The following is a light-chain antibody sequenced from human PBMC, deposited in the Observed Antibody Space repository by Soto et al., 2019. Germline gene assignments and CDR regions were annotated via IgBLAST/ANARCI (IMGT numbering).Light chain of an antibody. V-gene: IGLV2-11*01. CDR3: CSYAGSSSVV. Sequence: QSALTQPRSVSGSPGQSVTISCTGTSSDVGGYSYVSWYQHHPGKAPKLVIYDVTKRPSGVPDRFSGSKSGNTASLTISGLQADDEADYSCCSYAGSSSVVFGGGPKLTVL. CDR1: SSDVGGYSY. CDR2: DVT. J-gene: IGLJ2*01.